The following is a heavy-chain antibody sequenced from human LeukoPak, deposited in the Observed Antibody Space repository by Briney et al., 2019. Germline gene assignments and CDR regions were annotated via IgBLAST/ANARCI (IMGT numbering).Heavy chain of an antibody. J-gene: IGHJ4*02. CDR2: AFNGGTT. Sequence: SETLSLTCSVSGGSIRNYYWSWLRQPPGKTLEWIGYAFNGGTTDNNPSLKGRVTISVDTSKNQFSLRLRSLTAAVTAVYYCARHLSRGDDYGASGAAVFLDYFDYWGQGILVTVSS. V-gene: IGHV4-59*08. CDR1: GGSIRNYY. CDR3: ARHLSRGDDYGASGAAVFLDYFDY. D-gene: IGHD4-17*01.